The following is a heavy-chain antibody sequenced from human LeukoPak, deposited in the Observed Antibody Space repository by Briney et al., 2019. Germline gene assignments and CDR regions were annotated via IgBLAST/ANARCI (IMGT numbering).Heavy chain of an antibody. CDR2: INPSGGST. CDR1: GYTFTSYY. Sequence: ASVNVSCKASGYTFTSYYMHWVRQAPGQGLEWMEIINPSGGSTSYAQKFQGRVTMTRDTSTSTVYMELSSLRSEDTAVYYCARDRDGSGRTDYYYYGMDVWGQGTTVTVSS. CDR3: ARDRDGSGRTDYYYYGMDV. D-gene: IGHD3-10*01. J-gene: IGHJ6*02. V-gene: IGHV1-46*01.